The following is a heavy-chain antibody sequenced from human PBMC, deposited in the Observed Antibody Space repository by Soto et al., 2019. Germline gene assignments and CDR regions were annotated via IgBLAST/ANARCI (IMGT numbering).Heavy chain of an antibody. CDR1: GYTFTDYA. J-gene: IGHJ5*02. CDR2: INTGTNDR. CDR3: ARVPRGSYYNVDWFDP. Sequence: VKVSCKASGYTFTDYAIHWVRQAPGQSLQWMGWINTGTNDRKYSENFQDRVTLTRDTSATTAYMELSSLRSEDTAVYYCARVPRGSYYNVDWFDPWGQGTLVTVSS. D-gene: IGHD3-10*01. V-gene: IGHV1-3*04.